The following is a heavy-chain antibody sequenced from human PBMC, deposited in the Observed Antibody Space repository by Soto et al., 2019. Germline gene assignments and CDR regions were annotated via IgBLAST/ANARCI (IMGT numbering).Heavy chain of an antibody. CDR2: ISTKVKSYAT. CDR1: GFSIGDSD. D-gene: IGHD3-3*01. CDR3: ARVTGRTIFGRVSVSWGVDI. J-gene: IGHJ6*02. Sequence: EVQLVESGGGLVQPGGSLRLSCAASGFSIGDSDMQWVRQASGKGLEWVGRISTKVKSYATKYGVSVKGRFTISRDDSKNTAFLQLSNLKTEDTAVYYCARVTGRTIFGRVSVSWGVDIWGQGTTVTVSS. V-gene: IGHV3-73*02.